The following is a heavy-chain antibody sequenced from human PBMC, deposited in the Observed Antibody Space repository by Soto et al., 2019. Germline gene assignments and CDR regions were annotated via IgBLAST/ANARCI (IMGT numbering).Heavy chain of an antibody. D-gene: IGHD4-17*01. CDR1: GGSISSGSYS. Sequence: QLQLQESGSGLVKPSQTLSLTCDVSGGSISSGSYSWSWIRQPPGKGLEWIGYIFHSGSPCYNPSLKSRVTRSVDRSTNQFSLKVSSVTAADTAVYYCARDLHDYGDWYFDLWGRGTLVTVSS. V-gene: IGHV4-30-2*01. CDR2: IFHSGSP. J-gene: IGHJ2*01. CDR3: ARDLHDYGDWYFDL.